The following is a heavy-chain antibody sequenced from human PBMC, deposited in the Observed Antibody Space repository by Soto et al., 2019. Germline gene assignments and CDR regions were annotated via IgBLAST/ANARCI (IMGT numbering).Heavy chain of an antibody. Sequence: ASVKVSCKASGYTFTSYYMHWVRQAPGQGLEWMGIINPSGGSTSYAQKFQGRVTITADESTSTAYMELSSLRSEDTAVYYCARVPDTAMVTGYYYYGMDVWGQGTTVTVSS. V-gene: IGHV1-46*01. CDR3: ARVPDTAMVTGYYYYGMDV. CDR1: GYTFTSYY. J-gene: IGHJ6*02. CDR2: INPSGGST. D-gene: IGHD5-18*01.